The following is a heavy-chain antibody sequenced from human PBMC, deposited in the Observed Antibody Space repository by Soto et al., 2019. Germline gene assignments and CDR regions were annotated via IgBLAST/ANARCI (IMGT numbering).Heavy chain of an antibody. Sequence: GGSLRLSCAASGFTFSSYGMHWVRQAPGKGLEWVAVISYDGSNKYYADSVKGRFTISRDNSKNTLYLQMNSLRAEDTAVYYCAKEDSSGPGYFDYWGQGTLVTVSS. CDR1: GFTFSSYG. CDR2: ISYDGSNK. J-gene: IGHJ4*02. D-gene: IGHD3-22*01. CDR3: AKEDSSGPGYFDY. V-gene: IGHV3-30*18.